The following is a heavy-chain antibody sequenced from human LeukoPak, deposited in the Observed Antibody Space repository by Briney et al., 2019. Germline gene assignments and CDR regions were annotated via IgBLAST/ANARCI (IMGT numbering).Heavy chain of an antibody. J-gene: IGHJ5*02. CDR2: INLNSGDT. Sequence: ASVKVSCKASGYTFTDYHIHWVRQAPGQGLEWMGWINLNSGDTYYAQNFQDRVTMTGDMSISTAYLELSSLRSDDTAVFYCARTYFDVLTNYYMWLAPWGQGTLVTVSS. V-gene: IGHV1-2*02. CDR1: GYTFTDYH. CDR3: ARTYFDVLTNYYMWLAP. D-gene: IGHD3-9*01.